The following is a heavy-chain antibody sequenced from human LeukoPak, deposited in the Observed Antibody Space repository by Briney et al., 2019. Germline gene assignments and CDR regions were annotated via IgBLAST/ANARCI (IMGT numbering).Heavy chain of an antibody. J-gene: IGHJ4*02. Sequence: SETLSLTCTVSGGSISSYYWNWIRQPPGKGLEWIGYIYYSGTTNYNPSLKSRVTISVDTSKNQFSLKLSSVTAADTAVYHCARGVYIAAAQYGYWGQGTLVTVSS. CDR1: GGSISSYY. CDR3: ARGVYIAAAQYGY. V-gene: IGHV4-59*01. CDR2: IYYSGTT. D-gene: IGHD6-13*01.